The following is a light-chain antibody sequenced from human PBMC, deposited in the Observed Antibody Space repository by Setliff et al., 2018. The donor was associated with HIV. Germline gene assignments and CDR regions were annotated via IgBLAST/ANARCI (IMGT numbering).Light chain of an antibody. J-gene: IGLJ1*01. CDR1: SGDIGRYDL. V-gene: IGLV2-23*02. Sequence: QSALTQPASVSGSPGQSITTSCTGTSGDIGRYDLVSWYQQYPGKDPKLMIYQAIKRPSGVSNRFFGSKSGNTASLTISGLQAEDEADYYCCSNTGSNTFVFGSGTKVTVL. CDR2: QAI. CDR3: CSNTGSNTFV.